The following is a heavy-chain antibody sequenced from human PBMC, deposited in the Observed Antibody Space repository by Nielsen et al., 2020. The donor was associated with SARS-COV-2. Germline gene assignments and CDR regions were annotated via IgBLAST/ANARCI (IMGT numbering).Heavy chain of an antibody. CDR3: ARDKPEWLVPGYYYGMDV. Sequence: ASAQVSCKASAYTIISYGISCVRQAPGQGLEGMGWISAYNGNTNYAQKPQGRVTMTTDTSTSTAYMELRSLRSDDTAVYYCARDKPEWLVPGYYYGMDVWGQGTTVTVSS. J-gene: IGHJ6*02. V-gene: IGHV1-18*01. CDR1: AYTIISYG. CDR2: ISAYNGNT. D-gene: IGHD6-19*01.